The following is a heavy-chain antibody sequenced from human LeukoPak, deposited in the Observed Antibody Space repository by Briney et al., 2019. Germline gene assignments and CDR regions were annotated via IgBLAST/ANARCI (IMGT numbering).Heavy chain of an antibody. CDR3: ARGRGSSWYYYYYGMDV. V-gene: IGHV4-4*02. D-gene: IGHD6-13*01. Sequence: PSETLSPTCAVSGDSISSSNWWTWVRQPPGKGLEWIGEIYHSGSTNYNPSLKSRVTISVDTSKNQFSLKLSSVTAADTAVYYCARGRGSSWYYYYYGMDVWGQGTTVTVSS. CDR1: GDSISSSNW. CDR2: IYHSGST. J-gene: IGHJ6*02.